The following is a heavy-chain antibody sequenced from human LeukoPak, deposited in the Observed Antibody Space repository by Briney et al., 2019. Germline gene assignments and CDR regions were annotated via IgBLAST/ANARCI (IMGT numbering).Heavy chain of an antibody. CDR1: GYTFTSYD. J-gene: IGHJ6*03. Sequence: GASVKVSCKASGYTFTSYDINWVRQATGQGLGWMGWMNPNSGNTGYAQKFQGRVTMTRNTSISTAYMELSSLRSEDTAVYYCARSVTGPHYYYYYMDVWGKGTTVTVSS. D-gene: IGHD4-11*01. CDR2: MNPNSGNT. V-gene: IGHV1-8*01. CDR3: ARSVTGPHYYYYYMDV.